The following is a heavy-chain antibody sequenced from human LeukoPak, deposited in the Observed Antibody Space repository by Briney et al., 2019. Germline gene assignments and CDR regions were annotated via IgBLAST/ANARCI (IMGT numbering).Heavy chain of an antibody. CDR1: GGSVSSDSYY. D-gene: IGHD3-22*01. J-gene: IGHJ4*02. CDR3: ARGGIIGYYSTTYYFDY. CDR2: IYYSGST. V-gene: IGHV4-61*01. Sequence: PSETLSLTCTVSGGSVSSDSYYWSWIRQPPGKGLEWIGYIYYSGSTNYNPSLKSRVTISVDTSKNQFSLKLSSVTAADTAVYYCARGGIIGYYSTTYYFDYWGQGTLVTVSS.